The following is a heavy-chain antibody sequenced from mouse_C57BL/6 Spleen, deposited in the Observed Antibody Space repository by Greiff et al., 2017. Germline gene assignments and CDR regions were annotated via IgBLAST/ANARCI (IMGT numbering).Heavy chain of an antibody. D-gene: IGHD2-1*01. CDR2: ISYDGSN. CDR3: ARDRDGNYGY. CDR1: GYSITSGYY. Sequence: DVKLQESGPGLVKPSQSLSLTCSVTGYSITSGYYWNWIRQFPGNKLEWMGYISYDGSNNYNPSLKNRISITRDTSKNQFFLKLNSVTTEDTATYYCARDRDGNYGYWGQGTTLTVSS. J-gene: IGHJ2*01. V-gene: IGHV3-6*01.